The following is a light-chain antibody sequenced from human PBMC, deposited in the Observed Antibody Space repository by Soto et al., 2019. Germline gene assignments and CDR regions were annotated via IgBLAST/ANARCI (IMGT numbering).Light chain of an antibody. CDR3: QQYSSSSPS. CDR2: GAS. V-gene: IGKV1-5*01. J-gene: IGKJ2*01. CDR1: QSISSW. Sequence: DIQMTQSPSTLYASVGDRVTITCRASQSISSWLAWYQQKPGKAPKLLIYGASSLESGVPSRFSGSQSVTEFTLTIASLQADDFATYYIQQYSSSSPSFGQGTKLEI.